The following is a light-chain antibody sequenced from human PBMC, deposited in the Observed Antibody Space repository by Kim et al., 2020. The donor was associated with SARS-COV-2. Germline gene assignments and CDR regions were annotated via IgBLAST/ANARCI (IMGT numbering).Light chain of an antibody. Sequence: DIQMTQSPSSLSASVGDRVTIPCRASQDISNYLAWFQLKPGKAPKLLIYAASALQPGVPSLFSGSGSGKDFTLTVTSLQPEDVATYYCQKCDSAPWTFGQGTKVDIK. CDR2: AAS. J-gene: IGKJ1*01. CDR3: QKCDSAPWT. CDR1: QDISNY. V-gene: IGKV1-27*01.